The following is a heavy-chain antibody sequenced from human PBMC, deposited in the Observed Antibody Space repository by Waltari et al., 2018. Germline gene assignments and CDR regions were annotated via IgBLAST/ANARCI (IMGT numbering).Heavy chain of an antibody. CDR2: FDPEDGET. V-gene: IGHV1-24*01. D-gene: IGHD3-10*01. Sequence: QVQLVQSGAEAKQPGASVKVPCTVSGCTLTELSTHWVRTAPGKGLEWMGGFDPEDGETIYAQKFQGRVTMTEDTSTDTAYMELSSLRSEDTAVYYCATELYGSGSYYPDYWGQGTLVTVSS. CDR3: ATELYGSGSYYPDY. J-gene: IGHJ4*02. CDR1: GCTLTELS.